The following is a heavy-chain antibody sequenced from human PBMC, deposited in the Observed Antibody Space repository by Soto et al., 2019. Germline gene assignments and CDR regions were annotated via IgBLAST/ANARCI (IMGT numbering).Heavy chain of an antibody. Sequence: EVQLVESGGGLVQPGGSLRLSCAASGFTFSSYWMSWVRQAPGKGLEWLAIIKVDGSEKYYVDSVKGRFTISRDNAKNSLYLQMISLRVEDTAVYYCARDIVATIGGFDYWGLGALVIVSS. CDR2: IKVDGSEK. J-gene: IGHJ4*02. D-gene: IGHD5-12*01. CDR3: ARDIVATIGGFDY. CDR1: GFTFSSYW. V-gene: IGHV3-7*01.